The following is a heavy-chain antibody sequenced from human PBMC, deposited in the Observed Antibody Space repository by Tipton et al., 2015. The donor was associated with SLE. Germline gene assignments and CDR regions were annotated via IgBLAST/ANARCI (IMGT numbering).Heavy chain of an antibody. J-gene: IGHJ4*02. CDR2: IKQDGSDK. CDR1: GFTLSSQW. Sequence: SLRLSCASSGFTLSSQWVNWVRQSQGKGLEWVAIIKQDGSDKKYVDSVKGRFTISRDNTKDSVYLQMNSLRAEDTGLYYCASGAGWLIDYWGQGTLVTVSS. CDR3: ASGAGWLIDY. V-gene: IGHV3-7*01. D-gene: IGHD6-19*01.